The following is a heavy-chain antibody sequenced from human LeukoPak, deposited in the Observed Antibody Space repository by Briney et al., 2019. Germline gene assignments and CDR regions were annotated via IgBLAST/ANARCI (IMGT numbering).Heavy chain of an antibody. Sequence: SETLSLTCSVSDDSITMYYWTWIRQPPGKGLEWIGYIYYSGSTNYNPSLKSRVTISVDTSKNQFSLKLSSVTAADTAVYYCARAFRYSSSFDYWGQGTLVTVSS. J-gene: IGHJ4*02. CDR2: IYYSGST. V-gene: IGHV4-59*01. D-gene: IGHD6-13*01. CDR3: ARAFRYSSSFDY. CDR1: DDSITMYY.